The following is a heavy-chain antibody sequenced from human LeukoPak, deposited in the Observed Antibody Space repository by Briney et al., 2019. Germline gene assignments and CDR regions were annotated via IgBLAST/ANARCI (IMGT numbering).Heavy chain of an antibody. CDR1: GGSISSSSYY. V-gene: IGHV4-39*07. Sequence: SETLSLTCTVSGGSISSSSYYWGWIRQPPGKGLEWIGSIYYSGSTYYNPSLKSRVTISVDTSKNQFSLKLSSVTAADTAVYYCARVLPGLHYYDSSAQDAFDIWGQGTMVTVSS. CDR2: IYYSGST. D-gene: IGHD3-22*01. CDR3: ARVLPGLHYYDSSAQDAFDI. J-gene: IGHJ3*02.